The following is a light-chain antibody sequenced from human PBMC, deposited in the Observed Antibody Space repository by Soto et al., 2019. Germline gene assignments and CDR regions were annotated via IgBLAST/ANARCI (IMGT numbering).Light chain of an antibody. V-gene: IGKV1-9*01. CDR2: AAS. J-gene: IGKJ4*01. CDR1: QGISSY. Sequence: IQLTQSPSSLSASVGDRITITCRASQGISSYLAWYQQKPGKAPKLLIYAASTLQSGVPSRFSGSGSGTDFTLTISSLQPEDFATYYCLQDYSFPLTFGGGTKVDIK. CDR3: LQDYSFPLT.